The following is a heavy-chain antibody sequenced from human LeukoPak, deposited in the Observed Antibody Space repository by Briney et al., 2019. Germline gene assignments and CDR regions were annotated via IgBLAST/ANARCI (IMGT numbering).Heavy chain of an antibody. CDR2: ISGDGISA. D-gene: IGHD1-26*01. V-gene: IGHV3-23*01. CDR1: GFTFSSST. Sequence: GGSLRLSCAASGFTFSSSTMTWVRQAPGKGLECVSTISGDGISAYYADPVKGRFTTSRDNSKNSLYVQMNNLSAEDTAVYYCATVGGGYRIGYWGQGTLVTVSS. CDR3: ATVGGGYRIGY. J-gene: IGHJ4*02.